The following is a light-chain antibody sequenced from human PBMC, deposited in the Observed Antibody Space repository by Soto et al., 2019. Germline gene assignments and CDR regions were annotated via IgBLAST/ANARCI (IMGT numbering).Light chain of an antibody. CDR1: QSVSSSY. CDR2: GAS. CDR3: QQYGRSPYT. Sequence: EIVLTQSPGTRSLSPGERATLSCRASQSVSSSYLAWYQQNPGQAPRLLIYGASSRATGIPDRFSGSGSGTDFTLSISRLEPEEFAVYSCQQYGRSPYTFGQGTKLEIK. J-gene: IGKJ2*01. V-gene: IGKV3-20*01.